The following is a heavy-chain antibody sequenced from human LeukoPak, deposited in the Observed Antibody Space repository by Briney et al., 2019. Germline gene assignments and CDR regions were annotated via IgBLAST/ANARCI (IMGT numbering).Heavy chain of an antibody. CDR1: GGSIRDSSYY. D-gene: IGHD2-2*01. V-gene: IGHV4-39*01. CDR2: IYYNGNT. CDR3: ARHPRHCSTTTCFSNWFDP. J-gene: IGHJ5*02. Sequence: SETLSLTCSVSGGSIRDSSYYWGWIRQPPGKGLEWIGSIYYNGNTYYNPSLQSRVTLSVDTTKNQFSLKLTSVTAADTALYYCARHPRHCSTTTCFSNWFDPWGQGILVTVSS.